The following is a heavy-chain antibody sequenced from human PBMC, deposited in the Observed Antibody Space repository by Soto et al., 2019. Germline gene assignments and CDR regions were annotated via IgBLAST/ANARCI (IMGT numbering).Heavy chain of an antibody. CDR2: IDHSGGT. V-gene: IGHV4-34*02. D-gene: IGHD5-18*01. CDR3: ATSRIQRFYSHGMDV. CDR1: GGSFSGYY. J-gene: IGHJ6*02. Sequence: QVQLRQWGAGLLKPSETLSLTCAVYGGSFSGYYWSWIRQPPGKGLEWIGEIDHSGGTNYKPSLKSRVTISADTSKNEFSLKLTSAAAADTAVYYCATSRIQRFYSHGMDVWGQGTTVTVSS.